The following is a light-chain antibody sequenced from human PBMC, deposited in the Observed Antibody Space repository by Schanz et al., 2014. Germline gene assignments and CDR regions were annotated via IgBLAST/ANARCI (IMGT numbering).Light chain of an antibody. V-gene: IGKV3-15*01. Sequence: EIVMTQSPATLSVSPGERVTLSCRASQSVSSNLAWYQQRPGQAPRLLIYGASNRATGIPTRFSGSGSGTEFTLTISGLQSEDFATYYCQQYNSYSPWTFGQGTKVEIK. CDR3: QQYNSYSPWT. CDR2: GAS. J-gene: IGKJ1*01. CDR1: QSVSSN.